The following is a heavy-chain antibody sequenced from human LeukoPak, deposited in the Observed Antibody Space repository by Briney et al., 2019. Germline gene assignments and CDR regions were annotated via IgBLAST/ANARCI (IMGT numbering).Heavy chain of an antibody. V-gene: IGHV4-59*01. J-gene: IGHJ4*02. CDR2: IYYSGST. D-gene: IGHD3-22*01. Sequence: KPSETLSLTCAVYGGSFSGYYWSWIRQPPGKGLEWIGYIYYSGSTNYNPSLKSRVTISVDTSKNQFSLRLSSVTAADTAVYYCARVTGYIVEDYFDYWGQGTLVTVSS. CDR1: GGSFSGYY. CDR3: ARVTGYIVEDYFDY.